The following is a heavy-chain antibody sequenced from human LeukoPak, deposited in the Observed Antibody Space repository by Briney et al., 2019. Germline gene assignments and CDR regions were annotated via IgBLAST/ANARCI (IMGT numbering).Heavy chain of an antibody. J-gene: IGHJ4*02. CDR3: TTDSGSYADLYYFDY. CDR1: GLSVSSNF. V-gene: IGHV3-15*01. CDR2: IKSKTYGGTI. D-gene: IGHD1-26*01. Sequence: GGSLRLSCAATGLSVSSNFMSWVRQAPGKGLEWVGRIKSKTYGGTIDYAASVKGRFTISRDDSKNTLYLQMNSLKTEDTAVYYCTTDSGSYADLYYFDYWGQGTLVTVSS.